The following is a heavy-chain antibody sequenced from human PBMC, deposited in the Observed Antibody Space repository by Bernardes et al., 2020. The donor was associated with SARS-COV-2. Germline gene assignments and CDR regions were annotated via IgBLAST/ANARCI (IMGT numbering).Heavy chain of an antibody. CDR1: GFIFHSYW. V-gene: IGHV3-74*01. CDR2: INTDGSST. Sequence: GGSLRLSCAASGFIFHSYWMHWVRQVPGKGLVWVSRINTDGSSTNYADSVKGRFTISRDNAKNTLYLQMNSLRAEDTAVYYCTRSYSYGWGIDYWGQGTLVTVSS. CDR3: TRSYSYGWGIDY. D-gene: IGHD5-18*01. J-gene: IGHJ4*02.